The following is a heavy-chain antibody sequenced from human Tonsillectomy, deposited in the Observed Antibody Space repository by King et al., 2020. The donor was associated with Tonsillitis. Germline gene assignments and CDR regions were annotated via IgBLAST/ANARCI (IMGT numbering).Heavy chain of an antibody. D-gene: IGHD3-10*01. V-gene: IGHV3-48*02. J-gene: IGHJ4*02. Sequence: QLVQSGGGLVQPGGSLRLSCAASGFTFSGYSFSWVRQAPGKGLDWVSYISTSSTTIYYADSVKGRFTISRDNDKDSVYLQMNSLRDEDTAVYYCARGGAEWFGVLTGKFDYWGQGTLVTVSS. CDR3: ARGGAEWFGVLTGKFDY. CDR1: GFTFSGYS. CDR2: ISTSSTTI.